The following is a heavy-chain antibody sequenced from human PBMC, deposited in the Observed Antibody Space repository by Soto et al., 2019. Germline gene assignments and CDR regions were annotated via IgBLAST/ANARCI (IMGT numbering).Heavy chain of an antibody. Sequence: GGSLRLSCAAPGITVSNNYISWVRQPPGKGLEWVSLIYSGGSTYYADSVKGRFTLSRDNSKNTVYLQMNSLRAEDTAVYYCARAEWGSSYTQYYYALDVWGQGTTVTVSS. CDR2: IYSGGST. D-gene: IGHD6-13*01. V-gene: IGHV3-53*03. CDR3: ARAEWGSSYTQYYYALDV. J-gene: IGHJ6*02. CDR1: GITVSNNY.